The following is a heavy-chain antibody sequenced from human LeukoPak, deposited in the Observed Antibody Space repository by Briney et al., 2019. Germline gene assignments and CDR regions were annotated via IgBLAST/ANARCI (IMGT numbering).Heavy chain of an antibody. CDR3: AKAGRYFDWLYSTYYFDY. CDR2: ISGSGGST. CDR1: GFTFSSDA. Sequence: GGSLRLSCAASGFTFSSDAMSWVRQAPGKGLEWVSAISGSGGSTYYADSVKGRFTISRDNSKNTLYLQMNSLRAEDTAVYYCAKAGRYFDWLYSTYYFDYWGQGTLVTVSS. D-gene: IGHD3-9*01. J-gene: IGHJ4*02. V-gene: IGHV3-23*01.